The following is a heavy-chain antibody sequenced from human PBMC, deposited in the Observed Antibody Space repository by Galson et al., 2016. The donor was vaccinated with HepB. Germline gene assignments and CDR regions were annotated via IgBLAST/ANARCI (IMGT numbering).Heavy chain of an antibody. CDR3: ARSPLSLRELFAAQTDGMDV. CDR1: GFTFSNCT. V-gene: IGHV3-21*01. CDR2: ITPSTTSYL. D-gene: IGHD3-10*01. J-gene: IGHJ6*04. Sequence: SLRLSCAASGFTFSNCTMNWVRQAPGKGLDWVSSITPSTTSYLHYADSVKGRFTVSRDNAKNSLYLQMNSLRAEDTAIYYCARSPLSLRELFAAQTDGMDVWGRGTTVTVSS.